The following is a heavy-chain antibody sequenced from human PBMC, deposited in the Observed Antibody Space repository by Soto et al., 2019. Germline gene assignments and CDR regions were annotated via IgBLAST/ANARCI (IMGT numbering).Heavy chain of an antibody. CDR1: GFTFSSYS. CDR2: ISSSSSYI. D-gene: IGHD6-13*01. V-gene: IGHV3-21*01. CDR3: ARDSSSWTVYYFDY. J-gene: IGHJ4*02. Sequence: GGSLRLSCAASGFTFSSYSMNWVRQAPGKGLEWVSSISSSSSYIYYADSVKGRFTISRDNAKNSLYLQMNSLRAEDTAVYYCARDSSSWTVYYFDYWGQGTLVTVSS.